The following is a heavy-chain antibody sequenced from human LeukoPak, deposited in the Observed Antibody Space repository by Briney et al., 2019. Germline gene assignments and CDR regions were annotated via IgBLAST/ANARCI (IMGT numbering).Heavy chain of an antibody. J-gene: IGHJ5*02. D-gene: IGHD3-22*01. CDR3: ATPRYYDSSGQINP. Sequence: GESLKISCKGSGYGFTNYWIGWVRQMPGKGLEWMGIINPGDSDTRYNPSFQGQVTISADKSIKTAYLQWSSLMASGTAMYDCATPRYYDSSGQINPWGQGTPVTVSS. CDR2: INPGDSDT. CDR1: GYGFTNYW. V-gene: IGHV5-51*01.